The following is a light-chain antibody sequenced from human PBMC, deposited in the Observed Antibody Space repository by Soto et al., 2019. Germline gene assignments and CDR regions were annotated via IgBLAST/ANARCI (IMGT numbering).Light chain of an antibody. Sequence: DIQMTQSPSTXSASVGDRVTITCRASQSIGRWLAWYQQKPGKAPKVLIYDASTLKSGVPSRFSGSGSGTDFTLTISSLQPDDFAIYYCQKYNSYWTFGQGTKVDIK. J-gene: IGKJ1*01. CDR1: QSIGRW. CDR2: DAS. CDR3: QKYNSYWT. V-gene: IGKV1-5*01.